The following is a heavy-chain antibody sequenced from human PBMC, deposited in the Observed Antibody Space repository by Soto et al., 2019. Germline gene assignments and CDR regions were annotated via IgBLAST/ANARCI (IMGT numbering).Heavy chain of an antibody. J-gene: IGHJ6*02. D-gene: IGHD2-15*01. CDR1: GYTFTSYA. Sequence: QVQLVRSGAEVKKPGASVKVSCKASGYTFTSYAMHWVRQAPGQRLEWMGWINAGNGNTKYSQKFQGRVTITRDTSASTAYMELSSLRSEDTAVYYCAGGGCSGGSCYDYYYYGMDVWGQGTTVTVSS. V-gene: IGHV1-3*01. CDR2: INAGNGNT. CDR3: AGGGCSGGSCYDYYYYGMDV.